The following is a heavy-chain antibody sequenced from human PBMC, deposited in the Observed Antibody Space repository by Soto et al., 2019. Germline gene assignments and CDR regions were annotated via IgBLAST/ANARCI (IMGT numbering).Heavy chain of an antibody. D-gene: IGHD2-21*02. J-gene: IGHJ3*02. CDR1: GYNFNNYG. CDR3: VRRVVTTLDDAFDI. Sequence: VWTGPEVKKPGASVTLSCKASGYNFNNYGISWVRQAPGQGLEWMGWISGNNGNTKYGQKFQGRVSLTTDSSTSTAYMEMRSLRSDDTADYYCVRRVVTTLDDAFDIWGPGTRVTVSS. V-gene: IGHV1-18*01. CDR2: ISGNNGNT.